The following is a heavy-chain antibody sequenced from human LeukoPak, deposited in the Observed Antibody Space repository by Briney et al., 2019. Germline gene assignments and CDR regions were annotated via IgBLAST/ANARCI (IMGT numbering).Heavy chain of an antibody. CDR2: IKQDGSEK. CDR1: SGYW. J-gene: IGHJ3*02. D-gene: IGHD1-26*01. V-gene: IGHV3-7*01. CDR3: ARINSGRHLGDAFDI. Sequence: GGSLRLSCAAFSGYWMTWARQAPGKGLEWVANIKQDGSEKYYVDSVKGRFTISRDNAKNSLFLQTNSLRAEDTAVYYCARINSGRHLGDAFDIWGQGTTVTVSS.